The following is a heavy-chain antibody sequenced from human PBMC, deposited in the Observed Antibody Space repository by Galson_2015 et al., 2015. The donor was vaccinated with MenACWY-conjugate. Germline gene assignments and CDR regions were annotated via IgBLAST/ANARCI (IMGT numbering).Heavy chain of an antibody. D-gene: IGHD3-10*01. CDR3: AREVGYGSVTYLEDVDS. V-gene: IGHV3-23*01. Sequence: SLRLSCAASGFTFSSYAMSWVRQAPGKGLEWVSSISGSGSKTYYADSVKGRFTISRDNSKNTLFVQMNDLRAEDTAVYYCAREVGYGSVTYLEDVDSWGQGTLVTVSS. J-gene: IGHJ4*02. CDR1: GFTFSSYA. CDR2: ISGSGSKT.